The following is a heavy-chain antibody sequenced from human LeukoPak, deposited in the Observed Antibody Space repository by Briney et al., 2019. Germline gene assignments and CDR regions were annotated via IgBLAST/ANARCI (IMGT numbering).Heavy chain of an antibody. CDR3: AGARDAFDI. CDR1: GFTFSRYW. V-gene: IGHV3-7*02. J-gene: IGHJ3*02. Sequence: QPGGSLRLSCEASGFTFSRYWMSWVRQAPGKGLEWVANIKQDGSEKNYVDSVKGRFTISRDNAKNSLYLQMNSLRAEDTAVYYCAGARDAFDIWGQGTMVTVSS. CDR2: IKQDGSEK.